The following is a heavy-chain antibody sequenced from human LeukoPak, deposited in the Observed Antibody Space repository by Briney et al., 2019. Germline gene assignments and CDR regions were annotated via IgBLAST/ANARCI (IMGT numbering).Heavy chain of an antibody. Sequence: SETLSLTCTVSGGSISSGDYYWSWIRQPPGKGLEWIGYIYYSGSTYYNPSLKSRVTISVDTSKNQFSLKLSSVTAADTAVYYCARHAIVVVAATSWFDPWGQGTLVTVSS. CDR1: GGSISSGDYY. V-gene: IGHV4-30-4*01. D-gene: IGHD2-15*01. J-gene: IGHJ5*02. CDR2: IYYSGST. CDR3: ARHAIVVVAATSWFDP.